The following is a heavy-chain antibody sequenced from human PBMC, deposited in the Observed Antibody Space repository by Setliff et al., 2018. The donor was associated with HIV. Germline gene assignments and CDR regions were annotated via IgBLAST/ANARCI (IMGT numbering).Heavy chain of an antibody. CDR2: IRYSGTT. V-gene: IGHV4-39*01. CDR1: GGSVSSKSFY. J-gene: IGHJ5*02. D-gene: IGHD6-13*01. CDR3: VRGDYRIIAAAGSGWFDP. Sequence: SETLSLTCTVSGGSVSSKSFYWGWIRQPPGKGLEWIGSIRYSGTTHYNPSLKSRVTISVDTSNKQFSLKLRFVTAADTAVYYCVRGDYRIIAAAGSGWFDPWGQGTLVTVSS.